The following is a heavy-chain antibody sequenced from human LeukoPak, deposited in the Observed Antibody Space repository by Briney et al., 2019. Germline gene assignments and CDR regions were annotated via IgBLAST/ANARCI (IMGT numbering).Heavy chain of an antibody. Sequence: GGSLRLSCAASGFTFSSYSMNWVRQAPGKGLEWVSYISSSSSTICYADSVKGRFTISRDNAKNSQYLQMNSLRDEDTAVYYCAREATDYYGSLDYWGQGTLVTLSS. V-gene: IGHV3-48*02. CDR1: GFTFSSYS. CDR3: AREATDYYGSLDY. CDR2: ISSSSSTI. D-gene: IGHD3-10*01. J-gene: IGHJ4*02.